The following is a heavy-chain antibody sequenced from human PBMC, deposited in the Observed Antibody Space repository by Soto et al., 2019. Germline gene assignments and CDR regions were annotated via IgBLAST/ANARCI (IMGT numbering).Heavy chain of an antibody. CDR2: IWYDGRRS. Sequence: QVQLVESGGGVVQPGMSLTLTCTASAFTLSGRGMHWARQAPGKGLEWLALIWYDGRRSYYADSVKGRFTISRDNSKDTLYLQMNSLTADDTGIYYCVTEGDCTGGSCWSDYWGQGTLLTVSS. J-gene: IGHJ4*02. CDR1: AFTLSGRG. D-gene: IGHD2-8*02. CDR3: VTEGDCTGGSCWSDY. V-gene: IGHV3-33*01.